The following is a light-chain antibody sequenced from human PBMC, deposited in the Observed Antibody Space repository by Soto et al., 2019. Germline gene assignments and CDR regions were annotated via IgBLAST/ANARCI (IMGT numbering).Light chain of an antibody. J-gene: IGKJ5*01. Sequence: DIQMTQSPSTLSASVGDRVTITCXASQSISTWLAWYQQKPGKAPKLMIYDASSSESGVPSRFSGSGSGKEFTLTISSIQPDDFANYYCQQLHGYPIAFGKGTRLEIK. V-gene: IGKV1-5*01. CDR2: DAS. CDR3: QQLHGYPIA. CDR1: QSISTW.